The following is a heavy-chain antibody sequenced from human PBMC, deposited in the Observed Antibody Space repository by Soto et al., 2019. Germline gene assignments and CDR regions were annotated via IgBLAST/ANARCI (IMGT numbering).Heavy chain of an antibody. V-gene: IGHV5-51*01. D-gene: IGHD2-15*01. CDR3: ARREYCSGGSCYSDYYYGMDV. J-gene: IGHJ6*02. CDR1: GYSFTSYC. Sequence: LGESLKISCKGSGYSFTSYCIGWVRQMPGKGLEWMGIIYPGDSDTRYSPSFQGQVTISAAKSISTAYLQWSSLKASDTAMHYYARREYCSGGSCYSDYYYGMDVWGQGTTVTVSS. CDR2: IYPGDSDT.